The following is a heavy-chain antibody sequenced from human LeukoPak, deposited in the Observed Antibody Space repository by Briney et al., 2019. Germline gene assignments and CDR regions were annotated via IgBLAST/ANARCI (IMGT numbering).Heavy chain of an antibody. Sequence: QPGGSLRLSCAGSGFTFSRHSMNWVRQAPGKGLEWVSYISSSSSTISYADSVKGRFTISRDNAKNSLFLQMNSLRAEDTAVYYCATGGHAYCGGDCYRMDVWGKGTTVCVSS. D-gene: IGHD2-21*02. V-gene: IGHV3-48*01. CDR2: ISSSSSTI. CDR3: ATGGHAYCGGDCYRMDV. J-gene: IGHJ6*03. CDR1: GFTFSRHS.